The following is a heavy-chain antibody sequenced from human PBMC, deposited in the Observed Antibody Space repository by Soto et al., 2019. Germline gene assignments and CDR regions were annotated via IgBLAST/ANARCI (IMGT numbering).Heavy chain of an antibody. CDR1: GYTFTSYY. D-gene: IGHD3-22*01. V-gene: IGHV1-46*01. CDR3: ARGSITMIVVVYWYFDL. CDR2: INPSGGST. J-gene: IGHJ2*01. Sequence: ASVKVSCKASGYTFTSYYMHCVRQAPGQVLEWMGIINPSGGSTSYAQKFQGRVTMTRDTSTSTVYMELSSLRSEDTAVYYCARGSITMIVVVYWYFDLWGRGTLVTVSS.